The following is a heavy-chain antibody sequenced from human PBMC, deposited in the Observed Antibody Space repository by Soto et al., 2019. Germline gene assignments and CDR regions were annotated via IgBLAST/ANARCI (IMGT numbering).Heavy chain of an antibody. CDR3: ARHTPAISISDH. V-gene: IGHV4-39*01. CDR1: GGSISSSSYY. Sequence: QLQLQESGPGLVKPSETLSLTCTVSGGSISSSSYYWGWIRQPPGKGLEWIGSIYYSGSTYYNPSLRRLVTLSVDTAKNQFSLTLSSVTAADTAVYYCARHTPAISISDHWGQGTLVTVSS. CDR2: IYYSGST. J-gene: IGHJ4*02. D-gene: IGHD2-15*01.